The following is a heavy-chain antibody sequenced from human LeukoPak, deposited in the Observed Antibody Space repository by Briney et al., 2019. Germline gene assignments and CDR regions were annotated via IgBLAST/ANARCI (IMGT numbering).Heavy chain of an antibody. V-gene: IGHV4-39*01. CDR2: IYYSGST. D-gene: IGHD5-12*01. Sequence: SETLSLTCTVSGGSISSSSYYWGWIRQPPEKGLEWIGSIYYSGSTYYNPSLKSRVTISVDTSKNQFSLKLSSVTAADTAVYYCARHPQGVATTSDYWGQGTLVTVSS. CDR1: GGSISSSSYY. J-gene: IGHJ4*02. CDR3: ARHPQGVATTSDY.